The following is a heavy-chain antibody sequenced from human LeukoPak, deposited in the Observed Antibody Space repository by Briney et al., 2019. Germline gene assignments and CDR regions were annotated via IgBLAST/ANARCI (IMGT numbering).Heavy chain of an antibody. CDR3: AKDSISGKGPMVRGVIIPYFDY. Sequence: GGTLRLSCAASGFTFSSYGMSWVRQAPGKGLEWVSAISGSGGSTYYADSVKGRFTISRDNSKNTLYLQMNSLRAEDTAVYYCAKDSISGKGPMVRGVIIPYFDYWGQGSLVTVSS. D-gene: IGHD3-10*01. J-gene: IGHJ4*02. CDR1: GFTFSSYG. V-gene: IGHV3-23*01. CDR2: ISGSGGST.